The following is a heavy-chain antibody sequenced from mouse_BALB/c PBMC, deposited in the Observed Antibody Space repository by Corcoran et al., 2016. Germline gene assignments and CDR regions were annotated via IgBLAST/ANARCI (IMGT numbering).Heavy chain of an antibody. CDR3: ARDVNCYFDV. J-gene: IGHJ1*01. Sequence: EVQLQLYGPGLVKPEASVTMSWKGSGYAFTDYYMKWVKRSHGKSLEWIGDINPNNDGPSDNQKFKGKATLTVNKSATTAYMQLNSLTSEDSAVYYCARDVNCYFDVWGAGTTVTVSS. V-gene: IGHV1-26*01. CDR1: GYAFTDYY. CDR2: INPNNDGP.